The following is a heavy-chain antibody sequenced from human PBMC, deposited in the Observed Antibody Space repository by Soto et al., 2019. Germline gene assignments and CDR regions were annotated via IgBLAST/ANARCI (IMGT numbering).Heavy chain of an antibody. Sequence: GGSLRLSCAASGFTFSESFMSWIRQAPGKGLEWVSSISTTSTFTDYAASLKGRVTVSRDNSRNALFLQLDSLRDEDTAVYFCARGAVSRQHFYYGFDVWGQGTTVTV. CDR2: ISTTSTFT. J-gene: IGHJ6*02. D-gene: IGHD4-17*01. CDR3: ARGAVSRQHFYYGFDV. CDR1: GFTFSESF. V-gene: IGHV3-11*06.